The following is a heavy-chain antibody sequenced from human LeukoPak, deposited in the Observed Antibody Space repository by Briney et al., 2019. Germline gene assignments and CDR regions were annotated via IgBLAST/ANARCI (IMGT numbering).Heavy chain of an antibody. CDR2: ISGRGDST. J-gene: IGHJ4*02. Sequence: GGSLRLSCAASGFTFSSYAMTWVRQAPGKGLEWVSGISGRGDSTYYADSVKGRFTISRDNSKNTLYLQMNSLRVEDTAVYFCAKRPLVRGVIVPNGYFDDWGQGTLVTVSS. V-gene: IGHV3-23*01. CDR3: AKRPLVRGVIVPNGYFDD. D-gene: IGHD3-10*01. CDR1: GFTFSSYA.